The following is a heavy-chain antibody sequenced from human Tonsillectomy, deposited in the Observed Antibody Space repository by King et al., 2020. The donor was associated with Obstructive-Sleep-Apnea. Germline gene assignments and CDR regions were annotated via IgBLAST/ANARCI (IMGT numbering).Heavy chain of an antibody. CDR3: ARGDIVVVPAAMSRYYYYGMDV. J-gene: IGHJ6*02. CDR2: IIPIFGTA. V-gene: IGHV1-69*01. CDR1: GGTFSSYA. D-gene: IGHD2-2*01. Sequence: VQLVQSGAEVKKPGSSVKVSCKASGGTFSSYAISWVRQAPGQGLEWMGAIIPIFGTANYAQKFQGRVTITADESTSTAYMELSSLRSEDTAVYYCARGDIVVVPAAMSRYYYYGMDVWGQGTTVTVSS.